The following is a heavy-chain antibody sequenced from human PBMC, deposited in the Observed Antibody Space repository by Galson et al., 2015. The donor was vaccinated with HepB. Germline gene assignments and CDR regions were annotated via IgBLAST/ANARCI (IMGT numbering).Heavy chain of an antibody. V-gene: IGHV1-69*04. Sequence: SVKVSCKASGGTFSSYTISWVRQAPGQGLEWMGRIIPILGIANYAQKFQGRVTITADKSTSTAYMELSSLRSEDTAVYYCARDSKGGVPAARCYYGMDVWGQGTTVTVSS. D-gene: IGHD2-2*01. CDR3: ARDSKGGVPAARCYYGMDV. CDR2: IIPILGIA. CDR1: GGTFSSYT. J-gene: IGHJ6*02.